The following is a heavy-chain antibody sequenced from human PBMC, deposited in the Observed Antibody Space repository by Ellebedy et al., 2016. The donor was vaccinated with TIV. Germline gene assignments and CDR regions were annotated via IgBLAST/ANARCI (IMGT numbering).Heavy chain of an antibody. CDR2: IDWDGDE. D-gene: IGHD2-21*02. J-gene: IGHJ4*02. CDR3: ARTLMYCAGDCSYYFDY. Sequence: SGPTLVKSTQTLTLTCTFSGLSLSTNGMCVSWIRQPPGKALEWLARIDWDGDEHYSTSLKTRLIISKDTSKNQVVLKMTNMDPVDTATYYCARTLMYCAGDCSYYFDYWGQGARVTVSS. V-gene: IGHV2-70*11. CDR1: GLSLSTNGMC.